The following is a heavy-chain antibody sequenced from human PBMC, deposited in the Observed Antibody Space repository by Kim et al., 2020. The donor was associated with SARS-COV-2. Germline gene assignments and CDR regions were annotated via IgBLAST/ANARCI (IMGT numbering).Heavy chain of an antibody. CDR3: ARHLRGTMIVVVITPLNYFDY. CDR2: SYYSGST. V-gene: IGHV4-39*01. D-gene: IGHD3-22*01. J-gene: IGHJ4*02. Sequence: IGSSYYSGSTYYNPSLKSRVTISVDTSKNQFSLKLSSVTAADTAVYYCARHLRGTMIVVVITPLNYFDYWGQGTLVTVSS.